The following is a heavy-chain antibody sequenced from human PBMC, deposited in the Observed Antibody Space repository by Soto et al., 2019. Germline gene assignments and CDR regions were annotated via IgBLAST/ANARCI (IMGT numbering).Heavy chain of an antibody. CDR1: GDSVSSNSAA. CDR3: ARQLIAVAGNDAFDI. J-gene: IGHJ3*02. D-gene: IGHD6-19*01. CDR2: TYYRSKWYN. V-gene: IGHV6-1*01. Sequence: SQTLSLTCVISGDSVSSNSAAWYWIRQSPSRGLEWLGRTYYRSKWYNDYAVSVKSRITINPDTSKNQFSLQLNSVTPEDTAVYYCARQLIAVAGNDAFDIWGQGTMVTVSS.